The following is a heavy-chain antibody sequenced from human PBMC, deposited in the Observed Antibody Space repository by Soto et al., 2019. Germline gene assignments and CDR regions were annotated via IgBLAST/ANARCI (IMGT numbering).Heavy chain of an antibody. V-gene: IGHV3-11*01. D-gene: IGHD6-6*01. J-gene: IGHJ6*03. CDR1: GFTFSDYY. CDR2: ISSSGSTI. Sequence: QVQLVESGGGLVKPGGSLRLSCAASGFTFSDYYMSWIRQAPGKGLEWVSYISSSGSTIYYADSVKGRFTISRDNAKNSLYLQMNSLRVEDTAVYYCAREERPIAARPSYYYYYMDVWGKGTTVTVSS. CDR3: AREERPIAARPSYYYYYMDV.